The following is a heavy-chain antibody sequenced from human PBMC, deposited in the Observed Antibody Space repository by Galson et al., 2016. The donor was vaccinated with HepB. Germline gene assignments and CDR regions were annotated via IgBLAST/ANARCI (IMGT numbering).Heavy chain of an antibody. Sequence: CKASGGTFSSHTISWVRQAPGQGLEWMGGIIPISVTTKYAQNFQGSVTISADESTTTAYMELSSLRPEDTAVYYCARVGGYVWGSYRSPRAFDVWGQGTMVTVSS. CDR2: IIPISVTT. CDR1: GGTFSSHT. V-gene: IGHV1-69*01. CDR3: ARVGGYVWGSYRSPRAFDV. J-gene: IGHJ3*01. D-gene: IGHD3-16*02.